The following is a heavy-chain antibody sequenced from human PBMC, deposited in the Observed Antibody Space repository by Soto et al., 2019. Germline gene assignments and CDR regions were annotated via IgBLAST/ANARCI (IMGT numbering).Heavy chain of an antibody. J-gene: IGHJ6*02. V-gene: IGHV3-30-3*01. D-gene: IGHD5-18*01. CDR1: GFTFSSYA. Sequence: GGSLRLSCAASGFTFSSYAMHWVRQAPGKGLEWVAVISYDGSNKYYADSVKGRFTISRDNSKNTLYLQMNSLRAEDTAVYYCAREGIQLWLQYYGMDVWGQGTTVTGSS. CDR2: ISYDGSNK. CDR3: AREGIQLWLQYYGMDV.